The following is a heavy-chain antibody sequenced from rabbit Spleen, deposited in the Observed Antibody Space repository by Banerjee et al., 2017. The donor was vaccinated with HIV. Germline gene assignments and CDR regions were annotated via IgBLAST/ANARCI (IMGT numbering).Heavy chain of an antibody. CDR3: ARDPGSSYYYAMDL. J-gene: IGHJ6*01. D-gene: IGHD8-1*01. CDR2: INIVTGKS. Sequence: EQLEESGGGLVKPEGSLTLTCKASGVSLNDKDVMCWVRQAPGKGLEWIACINIVTGKSVYASWAKGRFTMSRTSSTTVTLQMTSLTAADTATYFCARDPGSSYYYAMDLWGPGTLVTVS. CDR1: GVSLNDKDV. V-gene: IGHV1S45*01.